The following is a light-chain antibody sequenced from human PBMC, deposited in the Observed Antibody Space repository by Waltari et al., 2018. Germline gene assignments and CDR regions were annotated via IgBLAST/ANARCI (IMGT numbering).Light chain of an antibody. CDR2: WAS. J-gene: IGKJ2*01. V-gene: IGKV4-1*01. Sequence: DIVMTQSPDSLAVSLGERATINCKSSQTVIYSSNNKNYLAWFQQKPGQPPKLLIYWASTRESGVPARFSGSGSGTDFTLTISSLQAEDVAVYYCHQYYSTPYTFGQGTKVEIK. CDR1: QTVIYSSNNKNY. CDR3: HQYYSTPYT.